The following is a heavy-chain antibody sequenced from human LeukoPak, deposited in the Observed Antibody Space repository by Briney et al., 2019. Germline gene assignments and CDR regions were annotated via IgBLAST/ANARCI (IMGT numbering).Heavy chain of an antibody. J-gene: IGHJ4*02. CDR3: ARGDYGGLPFDY. Sequence: PSETLSLTCAVYGGSFSGYYWSWIRQPPGKGLEWIGEINHSGSTNYNPSLKSRVTISVDTSKNQFSLKLSSVTAADTAVYYCARGDYGGLPFDYWGQGTLVTVSS. D-gene: IGHD4-23*01. CDR2: INHSGST. V-gene: IGHV4-34*01. CDR1: GGSFSGYY.